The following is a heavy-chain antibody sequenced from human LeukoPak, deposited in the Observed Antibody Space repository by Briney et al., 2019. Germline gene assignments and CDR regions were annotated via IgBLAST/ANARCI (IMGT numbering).Heavy chain of an antibody. Sequence: PSETLSLTCTVSGGSISSYYWGWIRQPPGKGLEWIGSIYYSGSTYYNPSLKSRVTISVDTSKNQFSLKLSSVTAADTAVYYCARHSRYDFWSGYYQPSDYWGQGTLVTVSS. D-gene: IGHD3-3*01. CDR2: IYYSGST. CDR1: GGSISSYY. V-gene: IGHV4-39*01. CDR3: ARHSRYDFWSGYYQPSDY. J-gene: IGHJ4*02.